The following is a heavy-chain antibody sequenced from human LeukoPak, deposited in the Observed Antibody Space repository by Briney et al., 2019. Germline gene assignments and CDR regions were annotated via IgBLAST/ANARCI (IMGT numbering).Heavy chain of an antibody. J-gene: IGHJ4*02. Sequence: ASVKVSCKASGYTFTSYGISWVRQAPGQGLEWMGIFHLNGDTTSAQKFQGRVTMTRDMSTSTFYMDLSSLTSEDTAVYSCAREPSGSGGFDYWGPGTLVTVSA. D-gene: IGHD6-19*01. CDR1: GYTFTSYG. CDR2: FHLNGDTT. V-gene: IGHV1-46*01. CDR3: AREPSGSGGFDY.